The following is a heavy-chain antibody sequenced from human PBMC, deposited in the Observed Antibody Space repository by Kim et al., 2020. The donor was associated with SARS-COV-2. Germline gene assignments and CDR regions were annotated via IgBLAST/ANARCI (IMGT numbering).Heavy chain of an antibody. Sequence: SETLSLTCTVSGGSISSSSYYWGWIRQPPGKGLEWIGSIYYSGSTYYNPSLKSRVTISVDTSKNQFSLKLSSVTAADTAVYYCARRRRSRGRVAGDFDYWGQGTLVTVSS. J-gene: IGHJ4*02. D-gene: IGHD6-19*01. CDR1: GGSISSSSYY. V-gene: IGHV4-39*01. CDR3: ARRRRSRGRVAGDFDY. CDR2: IYYSGST.